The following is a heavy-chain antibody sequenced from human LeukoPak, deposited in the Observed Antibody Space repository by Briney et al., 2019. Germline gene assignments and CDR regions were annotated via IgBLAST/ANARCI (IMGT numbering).Heavy chain of an antibody. J-gene: IGHJ5*02. V-gene: IGHV4-34*01. D-gene: IGHD3-10*01. CDR2: INHGGST. Sequence: SETLSLTCAVYGGSFSGYYWSWIRQPPGKGLEWIGEINHGGSTNYNPSLKSRVTISVDTSKNQFSLKLSSVTAADTAVYYCARMGLILWFGELLRSGNWFDPWGQGTLVTVSS. CDR3: ARMGLILWFGELLRSGNWFDP. CDR1: GGSFSGYY.